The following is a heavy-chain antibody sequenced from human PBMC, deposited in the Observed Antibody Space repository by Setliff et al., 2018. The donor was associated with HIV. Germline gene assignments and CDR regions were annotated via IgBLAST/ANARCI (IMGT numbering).Heavy chain of an antibody. D-gene: IGHD3-22*01. CDR3: ARGGVYYYDSSGWSMDY. CDR1: GGTFSSYA. V-gene: IGHV1-69*13. CDR2: IVPVFGTT. Sequence: ASVKVSCKASGGTFSSYAISWVRQAPGQGLDWMGGIVPVFGTTNYAQKFQGRVTITADESTSTAYMELSSLRSEDTAVYYCARGGVYYYDSSGWSMDYWGQGTLVTVSS. J-gene: IGHJ4*02.